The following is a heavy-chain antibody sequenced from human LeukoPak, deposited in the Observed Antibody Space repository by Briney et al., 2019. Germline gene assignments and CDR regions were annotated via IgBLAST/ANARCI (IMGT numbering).Heavy chain of an antibody. CDR2: INHSGST. V-gene: IGHV4-34*01. CDR3: ARGRPLYYDILTGYPNPLYYYYGMDV. Sequence: SETLSLTCAVYGGSFSGYYSSWIRQPPRKGLEWIGEINHSGSTNYNPSLKSRVTISVDTSKNQFSLQLSSVTAADTAVYYCARGRPLYYDILTGYPNPLYYYYGMDVWGQGTTVTVSS. J-gene: IGHJ6*02. D-gene: IGHD3-9*01. CDR1: GGSFSGYY.